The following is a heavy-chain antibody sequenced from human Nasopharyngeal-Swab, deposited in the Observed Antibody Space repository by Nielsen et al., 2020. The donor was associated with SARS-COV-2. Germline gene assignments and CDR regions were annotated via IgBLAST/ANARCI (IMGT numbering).Heavy chain of an antibody. CDR1: GGSISSYY. V-gene: IGHV4-59*08. Sequence: SETLSLTCTVSGGSISSYYWSWIRQPPGKGLEWIGYIYYSGSTNYNPSLKSRVTISVDTSKNQFSLKLSSVTAADTAVHYCARHSGYDIDYWGQGTLVTVSS. CDR3: ARHSGYDIDY. J-gene: IGHJ4*02. D-gene: IGHD3-22*01. CDR2: IYYSGST.